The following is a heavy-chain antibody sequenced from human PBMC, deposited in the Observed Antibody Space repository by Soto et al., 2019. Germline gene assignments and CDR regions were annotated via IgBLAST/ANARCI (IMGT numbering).Heavy chain of an antibody. CDR1: VFSFSSYA. CDR3: AKGTTAVYCFDF. V-gene: IGHV3-23*01. J-gene: IGHJ4*02. CDR2: ISATGGSA. D-gene: IGHD2-15*01. Sequence: DVQLLESGGGLVQPGGSLRLSCAASVFSFSSYAMSWVRQAPGKGLEWVSAISATGGSAFYADSVKGRFTISRDNSKNSVFLQIHRLVTEVTAVYYCAKGTTAVYCFDFWCQGTLVTVSS.